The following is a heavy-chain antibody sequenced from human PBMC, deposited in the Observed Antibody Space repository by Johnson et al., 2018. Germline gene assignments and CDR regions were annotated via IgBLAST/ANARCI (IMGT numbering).Heavy chain of an antibody. V-gene: IGHV3-49*03. CDR1: GFTFGDYA. CDR2: IRSKAYGGTT. D-gene: IGHD2-2*01. CDR3: TRAGYCSSTSCSDYYYYYYMDV. Sequence: VQLVESGGGLVQXGRSXRLXCTASGFTFGDYAMSWFRQAPGKGLEWVGFIRSKAYGGTTEYAASVKGRFAISREDSKSIAYLQMNSLKTEDTAVYYCTRAGYCSSTSCSDYYYYYYMDVWGKGTTVTVSS. J-gene: IGHJ6*03.